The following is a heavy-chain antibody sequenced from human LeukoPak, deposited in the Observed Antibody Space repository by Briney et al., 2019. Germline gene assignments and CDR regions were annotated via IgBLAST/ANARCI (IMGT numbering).Heavy chain of an antibody. CDR2: INDSGSP. V-gene: IGHV4-34*01. D-gene: IGHD2-2*01. J-gene: IGHJ4*02. CDR3: ARGPHQHWPLGQF. Sequence: SETLSLICKVRVGSFSGYHWTWIRQSPGKGLDDIVEINDSGSPIYNPSLKRRVTISVDTAKNQFSMNLTSVTAADTAVYYCARGPHQHWPLGQFWGQGYLVTVSS. CDR1: VGSFSGYH.